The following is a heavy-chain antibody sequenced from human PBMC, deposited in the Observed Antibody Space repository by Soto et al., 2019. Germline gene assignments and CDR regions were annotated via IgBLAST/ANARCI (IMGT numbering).Heavy chain of an antibody. CDR1: GFTFSLSA. V-gene: IGHV3-23*01. CDR3: AKGPEYDILTGSDY. CDR2: LSGGGSTT. J-gene: IGHJ4*02. D-gene: IGHD3-9*01. Sequence: EVQLLESGGGFVQPGESLRRSCAASGFTFSLSAMSWVRQAPGRGLDWVSSLSGGGSTTDYADSVKGRFTISRDNSKNTVHLQMNSLRAEDTAVYYCAKGPEYDILTGSDYWGQGALVTVSS.